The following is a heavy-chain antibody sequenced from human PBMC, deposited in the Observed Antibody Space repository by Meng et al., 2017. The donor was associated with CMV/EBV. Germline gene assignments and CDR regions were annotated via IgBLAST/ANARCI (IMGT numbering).Heavy chain of an antibody. CDR2: ISAYNGDT. Sequence: QVHLVQSGAEVNKPRASVKVSCKASGYPFTSYGISWVRQAPGQGLEWMGWISAYNGDTNYAQKLQGRVTMTTDTSTSTAYMELRSLRSDDTAVYYCATDILTHFDYWGQGTLVTVSS. V-gene: IGHV1-18*01. CDR3: ATDILTHFDY. D-gene: IGHD3-9*01. CDR1: GYPFTSYG. J-gene: IGHJ4*02.